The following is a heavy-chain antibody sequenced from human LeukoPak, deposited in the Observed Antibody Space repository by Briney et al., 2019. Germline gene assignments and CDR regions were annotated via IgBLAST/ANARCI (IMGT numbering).Heavy chain of an antibody. CDR3: ARDQVIGYYDSSGPPDF. CDR2: IKQDGSDK. D-gene: IGHD3-22*01. J-gene: IGHJ4*02. V-gene: IGHV3-7*01. CDR1: GFTFSSYW. Sequence: PGGSLRLSCAASGFTFSSYWMSWVRQAPGKGLEWVANIKQDGSDKYYVDSVKGRFTISRDNAKNSLYLQMNSLRAEDTAVYYCARDQVIGYYDSSGPPDFWGQGTLVTVSS.